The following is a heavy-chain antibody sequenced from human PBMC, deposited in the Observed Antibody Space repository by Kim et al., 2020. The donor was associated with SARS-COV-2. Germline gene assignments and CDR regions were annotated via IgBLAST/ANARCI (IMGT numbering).Heavy chain of an antibody. CDR2: ISGSGNGI. CDR3: ATTQLLCNYYGIDF. V-gene: IGHV3-23*01. Sequence: GGSLRLSCTASGFTFNNYAMNWVRQGPGKGLEWVASISGSGNGIYYADSVKGRFTISRDNSKNTLFLQMNRLRVEDTALYYCATTQLLCNYYGIDFWGHGTTVTVSS. J-gene: IGHJ6*02. D-gene: IGHD1-1*01. CDR1: GFTFNNYA.